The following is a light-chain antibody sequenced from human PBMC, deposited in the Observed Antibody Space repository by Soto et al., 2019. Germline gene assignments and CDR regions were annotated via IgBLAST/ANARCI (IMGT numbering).Light chain of an antibody. CDR2: DAS. CDR3: QQYESYSWT. V-gene: IGKV1-5*01. J-gene: IGKJ1*01. CDR1: QCIKTL. Sequence: IQVTKSPSALSASLADRFTINSRATQCIKTLVAWYQRKPGRAPNLLIYDASSLQSGVPSRFSGSGSGTEFTLTISSLQPDDSATYYCQQYESYSWTFGQGTKVDNK.